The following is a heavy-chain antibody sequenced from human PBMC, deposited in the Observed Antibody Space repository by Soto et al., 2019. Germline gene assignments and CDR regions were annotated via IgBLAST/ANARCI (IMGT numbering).Heavy chain of an antibody. V-gene: IGHV3-30*03. CDR1: GFTFSSYG. D-gene: IGHD3-10*01. Sequence: QVQLVESGGGVVQPGRSLRLSCAASGFTFSSYGIHWVRQAPGKGLEWVAVVSYDGSNKYYADSVKGRFTISRDNSKNSLYLQMNSLSAEDTSVYYCARRSFGELFPDTLDIWGQGTMVTVSS. CDR3: ARRSFGELFPDTLDI. J-gene: IGHJ3*02. CDR2: VSYDGSNK.